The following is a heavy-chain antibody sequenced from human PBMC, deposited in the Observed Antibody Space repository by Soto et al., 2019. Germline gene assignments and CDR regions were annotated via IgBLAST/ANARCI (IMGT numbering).Heavy chain of an antibody. CDR1: GFSFRSYA. CDR3: AKGPTGATTRVDY. V-gene: IGHV3-23*01. D-gene: IGHD1-1*01. CDR2: ISGSGGST. J-gene: IGHJ4*02. Sequence: EVHLLESGGGLVQPGGSLRLSCAASGFSFRSYAMNWVRQVPGKGPEWVSVISGSGGSTNYADSVKGRFTISRDNSKDTLFLQMNSLRAEDTAVYYCAKGPTGATTRVDYWGQGTLVTVSS.